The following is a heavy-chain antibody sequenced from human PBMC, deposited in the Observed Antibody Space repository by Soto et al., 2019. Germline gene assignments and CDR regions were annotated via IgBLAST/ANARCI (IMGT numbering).Heavy chain of an antibody. Sequence: PGGSLRLSCAASGFTFSSYSMNWVRQAPGKGLEWVSYISSSSTTIHYADSVKGRFTISRDNAKNSLYLQMNSLRDEDTAVYYCALRFLEWLFYPHYGMDVWGQGTTVTVSS. J-gene: IGHJ6*02. CDR1: GFTFSSYS. CDR3: ALRFLEWLFYPHYGMDV. D-gene: IGHD3-3*01. CDR2: ISSSSTTI. V-gene: IGHV3-48*02.